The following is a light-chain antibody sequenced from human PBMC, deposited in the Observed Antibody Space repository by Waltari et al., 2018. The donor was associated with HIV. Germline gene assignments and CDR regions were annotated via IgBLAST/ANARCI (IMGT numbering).Light chain of an antibody. CDR2: ATS. CDR3: QQYNYWPWT. Sequence: SCSASQSLSSTFAWYQQKPGQAPRLLIYATSTSATGIPARFSGSGSGTEFTHTISGLQSEDLAIYYCQQYNYWPWTFGQGTRVEIK. V-gene: IGKV3D-15*01. CDR1: QSLSST. J-gene: IGKJ1*01.